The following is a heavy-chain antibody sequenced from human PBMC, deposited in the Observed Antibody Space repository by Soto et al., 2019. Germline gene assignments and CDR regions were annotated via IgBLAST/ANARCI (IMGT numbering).Heavy chain of an antibody. D-gene: IGHD3-3*01. V-gene: IGHV6-1*01. CDR2: TYYKSKWYY. CDR3: SRGSWDDVSGHYYMDV. Sequence: ETLSLTCSISGNSVSSNRAGWNWVRQTPSRGLEWLGRTYYKSKWYYNSAVSVKSRITINPDTSKNQFSLQLNSVTPEDTAVYYCSRGSWDDVSGHYYMDVWGKGTTVTVSS. J-gene: IGHJ6*03. CDR1: GNSVSSNRAG.